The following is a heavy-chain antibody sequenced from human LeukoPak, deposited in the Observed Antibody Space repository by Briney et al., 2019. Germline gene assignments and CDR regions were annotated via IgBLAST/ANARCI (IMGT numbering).Heavy chain of an antibody. Sequence: SETLSLTCTVSGGSISSGSYYWSWIRQPAGKGLEWIGRIYTSGSTNYNPSLKSRVTISVDTSKNQFSLKLSSVTAADTAVYYCARDPWSLGYPDYWGQGTLVTVSS. D-gene: IGHD5-18*01. J-gene: IGHJ4*02. CDR3: ARDPWSLGYPDY. V-gene: IGHV4-61*02. CDR2: IYTSGST. CDR1: GGSISSGSYY.